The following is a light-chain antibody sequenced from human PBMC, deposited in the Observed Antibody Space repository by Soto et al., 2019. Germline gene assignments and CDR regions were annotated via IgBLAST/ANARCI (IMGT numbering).Light chain of an antibody. V-gene: IGKV3-15*01. Sequence: EILMTQSPATLSVSPCETATLSCRASQSVSSNLLACYQQKPGQAPRLLINGASTRATGVPARFSGWGSGTEFTLPISSLQAEDFAVYYCQQYHNWPPITFGQGTRLEIK. CDR3: QQYHNWPPIT. J-gene: IGKJ5*01. CDR2: GAS. CDR1: QSVSSN.